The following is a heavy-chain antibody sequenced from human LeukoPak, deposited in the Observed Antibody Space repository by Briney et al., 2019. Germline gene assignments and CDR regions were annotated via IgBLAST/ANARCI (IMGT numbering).Heavy chain of an antibody. CDR1: GGTFTSYA. CDR3: ARKLRLGGNWFDP. Sequence: ASVKVSCKTSGGTFTSYASTWVRQAPGQGLERMGKIIPISGTTNYAQKFQGRVTFTADESTSTAYMELSSLRSEDTALYYCARKLRLGGNWFDPWGQGTLVTVSS. CDR2: IIPISGTT. J-gene: IGHJ5*02. D-gene: IGHD1-26*01. V-gene: IGHV1-69*13.